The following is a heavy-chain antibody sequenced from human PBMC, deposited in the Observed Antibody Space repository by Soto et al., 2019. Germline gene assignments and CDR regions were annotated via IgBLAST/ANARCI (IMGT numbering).Heavy chain of an antibody. V-gene: IGHV1-3*01. CDR1: GYTFTSYA. CDR2: INAGNGNT. J-gene: IGHJ4*02. Sequence: QVQLVQSGAEVKKPGASVKVSCKASGYTFTSYAMHWVRQAPGQRLEWMGWINAGNGNTKYSQKIQGRVTITRDTSASTAYMELSSLRSEDTAVYYCARVERDGSGWYEKNYFDSWGQGTLVTVSS. CDR3: ARVERDGSGWYEKNYFDS. D-gene: IGHD6-19*01.